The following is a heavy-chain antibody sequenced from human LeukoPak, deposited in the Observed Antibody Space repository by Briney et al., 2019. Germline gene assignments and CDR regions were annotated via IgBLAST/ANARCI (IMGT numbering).Heavy chain of an antibody. J-gene: IGHJ4*02. Sequence: PGGSLRLSCAASGFTLSSYAMSWVRQAPGKGLEWVSAISGSGGSTYYADSVKGRFTISRDNSKNTLYLQMNSLRAEDTAIYYCARTWIQLFTPDFDLWGQGTLVTVSS. CDR3: ARTWIQLFTPDFDL. D-gene: IGHD5-18*01. CDR1: GFTLSSYA. CDR2: ISGSGGST. V-gene: IGHV3-23*01.